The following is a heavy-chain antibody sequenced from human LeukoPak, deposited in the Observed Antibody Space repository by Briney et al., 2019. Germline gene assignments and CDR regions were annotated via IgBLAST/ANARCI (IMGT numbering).Heavy chain of an antibody. V-gene: IGHV1-3*03. CDR3: ARASSYYDSSGYPYYYMDV. J-gene: IGHJ6*03. Sequence: ASVKVSCKASGYTFTSYAMHWVRQAPGQRLEWMGWINAGNGNTKYSQEFQGRVTITRDTSASTAYMELSSLRSEDMAVYYCARASSYYDSSGYPYYYMDVWGKGTTVTVSS. D-gene: IGHD3-22*01. CDR1: GYTFTSYA. CDR2: INAGNGNT.